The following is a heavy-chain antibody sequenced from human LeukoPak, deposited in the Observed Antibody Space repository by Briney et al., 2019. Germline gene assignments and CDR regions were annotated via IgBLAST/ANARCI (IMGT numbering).Heavy chain of an antibody. J-gene: IGHJ4*02. CDR2: IIPIFGTA. CDR1: GGTFSSYA. Sequence: SVKVSCKASGGTFSSYAISWVRQAPGHGLEWMGGIIPIFGTANYAQKFQGRVTITADESTSTAYMELSSLRSEDTAVYYCAREVDTAIADYFDYWGQGTLVTVSS. CDR3: AREVDTAIADYFDY. D-gene: IGHD5-18*01. V-gene: IGHV1-69*13.